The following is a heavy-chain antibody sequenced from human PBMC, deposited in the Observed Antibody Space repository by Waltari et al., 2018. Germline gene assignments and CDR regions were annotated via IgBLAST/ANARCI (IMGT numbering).Heavy chain of an antibody. CDR3: ARQGGSGSYYKGFDY. D-gene: IGHD3-10*01. J-gene: IGHJ4*02. Sequence: QVQLQQWGAGLLKPSETLSLTCAVYGGSFSGYYWSWIRQPPGKGLEWIGEINQSGRTNYNPSLKSRVTISVDTSKNQFSLKLSSVTAADTAVYYCARQGGSGSYYKGFDYWGQGTLVTVSS. CDR2: INQSGRT. V-gene: IGHV4-34*01. CDR1: GGSFSGYY.